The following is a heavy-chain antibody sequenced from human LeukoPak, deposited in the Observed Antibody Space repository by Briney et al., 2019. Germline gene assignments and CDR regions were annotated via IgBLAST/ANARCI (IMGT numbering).Heavy chain of an antibody. D-gene: IGHD3-22*01. V-gene: IGHV1-3*01. Sequence: ASVKVSCKASGYTFTSYAIHWVRQAPGQRLEWMGWISAGNGNTKYSPEFQGRVTITRDTSASTAYMELSSLRSEDTAVYYCANPRYDSGGYYYVDWGQGALVTVSS. CDR1: GYTFTSYA. CDR3: ANPRYDSGGYYYVD. J-gene: IGHJ4*02. CDR2: ISAGNGNT.